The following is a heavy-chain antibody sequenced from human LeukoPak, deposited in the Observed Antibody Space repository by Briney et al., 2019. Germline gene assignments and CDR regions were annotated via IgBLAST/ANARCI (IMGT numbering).Heavy chain of an antibody. CDR1: GYTFTSYG. J-gene: IGHJ6*02. Sequence: ASVKVSCTASGYTFTSYGISWVRQAPGQGLEWMGWISAYNGNTNYAQKLQGRVTMTTDTSTSTAYMELRSLRSDDTAVYYCARLRYGDYADGSYYYYYGMDVWGQGTTVTVSS. CDR2: ISAYNGNT. V-gene: IGHV1-18*01. CDR3: ARLRYGDYADGSYYYYYGMDV. D-gene: IGHD4-17*01.